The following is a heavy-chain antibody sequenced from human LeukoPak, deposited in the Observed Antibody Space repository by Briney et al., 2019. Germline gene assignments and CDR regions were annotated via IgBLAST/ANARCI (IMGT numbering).Heavy chain of an antibody. CDR3: ARGGYCSGGSCYLDY. D-gene: IGHD2-15*01. J-gene: IGHJ4*02. V-gene: IGHV1-69*05. CDR1: GYTFTGYY. Sequence: SVKVSCKASGYTFTGYYMHWVRQAPGQGLEWMGGIIPIFGTANYAQKFQGRVTITTDESTSTAYMELSSLRSEDTAVYYCARGGYCSGGSCYLDYWGQGTLVTVSS. CDR2: IIPIFGTA.